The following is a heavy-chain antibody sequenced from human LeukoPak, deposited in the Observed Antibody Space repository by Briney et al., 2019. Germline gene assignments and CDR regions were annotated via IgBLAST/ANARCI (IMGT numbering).Heavy chain of an antibody. CDR1: GFTFSSYW. Sequence: PGGSLRLSCAASGFTFSSYWMHWFRQAPGKGLVWVSRINSDGSSTSYADSVKGRFTISRDNAKNTLYLQMNSLRAEDTAVYYCARGDIVVVPAAIRGYYYYYMDVWGKGTTVTVSS. CDR2: INSDGSST. J-gene: IGHJ6*03. D-gene: IGHD2-2*02. CDR3: ARGDIVVVPAAIRGYYYYYMDV. V-gene: IGHV3-74*01.